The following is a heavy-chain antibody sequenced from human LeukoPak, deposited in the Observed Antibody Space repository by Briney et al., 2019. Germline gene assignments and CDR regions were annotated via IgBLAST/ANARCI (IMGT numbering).Heavy chain of an antibody. Sequence: PGGSLRLSCAASGFAFSNYAMSWVRQAPGEGLEWVSTFNGGGDKSYYADSVKGRFIISRDSSKSTLYLQLNSLRAEDTAVYYCAKSDSSCYFDCSGRYPDYWGQGTLVTVSS. D-gene: IGHD2-15*01. CDR1: GFAFSNYA. CDR2: FNGGGDKS. CDR3: AKSDSSCYFDCSGRYPDY. J-gene: IGHJ4*02. V-gene: IGHV3-23*01.